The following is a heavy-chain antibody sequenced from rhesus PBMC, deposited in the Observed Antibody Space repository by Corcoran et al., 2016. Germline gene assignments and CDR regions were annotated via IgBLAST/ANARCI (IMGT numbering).Heavy chain of an antibody. CDR1: GGSISSGYYY. D-gene: IGHD4-23*01. CDR3: AREGFRIQQKYYYGLDS. J-gene: IGHJ6*01. CDR2: ITYSGNT. Sequence: QVQLQESGPGLVKPSETLSLTCAVSGGSISSGYYYWSWIRQPPGKGLEWIGYITYSGNTSYNPSLESRVTISRDTSKNQFSLKLSSVTAADTAVYYCAREGFRIQQKYYYGLDSWGQGVVVTVSS. V-gene: IGHV4-122*02.